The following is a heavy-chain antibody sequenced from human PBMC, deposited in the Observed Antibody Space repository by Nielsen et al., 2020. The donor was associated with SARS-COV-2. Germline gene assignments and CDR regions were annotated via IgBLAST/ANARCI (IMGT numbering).Heavy chain of an antibody. CDR2: IYHSGST. V-gene: IGHV4-38-2*02. Sequence: SETLSLTCSVSGSSISSTDFWVWTRQPPGKGLEWPGRIYHSGSTYYNPSLKSRVTISVDTSKNQFSLRLSSVTAADMAVYYCARGSAVPGSFFHHYYVMDVWGQGTTVTVSS. D-gene: IGHD6-19*01. J-gene: IGHJ6*02. CDR1: GSSISSTDF. CDR3: ARGSAVPGSFFHHYYVMDV.